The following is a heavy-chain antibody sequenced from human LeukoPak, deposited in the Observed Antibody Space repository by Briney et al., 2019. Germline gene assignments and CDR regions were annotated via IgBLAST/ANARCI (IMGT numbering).Heavy chain of an antibody. CDR1: GFTFSNFW. V-gene: IGHV3-7*01. CDR3: ARGWGYFDY. CDR2: IKQDGSEK. D-gene: IGHD7-27*01. Sequence: GESLRLSCTASGFTFSNFWMGWVRQAPGKGLEWVANIKQDGSEKYYVDSVKGRFTISRDNAKNSLYLQMNSLRAEDTAVYYCARGWGYFDYWGQGTLVTVSS. J-gene: IGHJ4*02.